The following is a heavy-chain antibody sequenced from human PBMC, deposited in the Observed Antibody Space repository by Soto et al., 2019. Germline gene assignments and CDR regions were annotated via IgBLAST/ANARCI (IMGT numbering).Heavy chain of an antibody. CDR2: ISGDGRST. CDR3: GRVGNGEGYY. V-gene: IGHV3-74*01. J-gene: IGHJ4*02. D-gene: IGHD2-8*01. Sequence: EVQLVESGGDLVQPGGSLRLSCAASGFTFSNYPMYWVRQTPGKGLVWVSRISGDGRSTIYADSVKGRFTISRDNARNTLYLQMNTLRAEDTAVYYCGRVGNGEGYYWGQETLVTVSS. CDR1: GFTFSNYP.